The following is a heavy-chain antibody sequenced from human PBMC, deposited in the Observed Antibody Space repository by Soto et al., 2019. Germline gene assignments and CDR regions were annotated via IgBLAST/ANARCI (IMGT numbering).Heavy chain of an antibody. D-gene: IGHD1-1*01. CDR2: ISSSGST. Sequence: SETLSLTCTVSGDSIGGVGYWSWIRQFPGRGLEWIGCISSSGSTYYNPALNNRISLSLDTSQNQFSLKLLSVTAADTAIYYCPTPGATGTVIPSHCFDPWGQGTLVTVSS. CDR1: GDSIGGVGY. V-gene: IGHV4-31*03. J-gene: IGHJ5*02. CDR3: PTPGATGTVIPSHCFDP.